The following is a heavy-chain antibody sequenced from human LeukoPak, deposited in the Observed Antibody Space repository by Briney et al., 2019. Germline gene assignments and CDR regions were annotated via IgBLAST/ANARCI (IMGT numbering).Heavy chain of an antibody. CDR1: GYTFTNYG. Sequence: ASVKVSCKASGYTFTNYGISWVRQAPGQGLEWMAWINPYNGDTNFAQKLQGRVTVTTDTSTSTAYMELRSLRSDDTAVYYCAGDLRSSSVYYFDYWGQGTLVTVSS. V-gene: IGHV1-18*01. D-gene: IGHD6-6*01. CDR3: AGDLRSSSVYYFDY. CDR2: INPYNGDT. J-gene: IGHJ4*02.